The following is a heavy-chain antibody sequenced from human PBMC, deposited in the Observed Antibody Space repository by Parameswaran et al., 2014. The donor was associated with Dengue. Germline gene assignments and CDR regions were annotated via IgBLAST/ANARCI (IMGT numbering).Heavy chain of an antibody. CDR2: IYYSGST. J-gene: IGHJ4*02. V-gene: IGHV4-30-4*01. CDR3: ARGHVSARLTEPYSSYYFDY. D-gene: IGHD5-18*01. Sequence: VRQAPGKGLEWIGYIYYSGSTYYNPSLKSRVTISVDTSKNQFSLKLSSVTAADTAVYYCARGHVSARLTEPYSSYYFDYWGQGTLVTVSS.